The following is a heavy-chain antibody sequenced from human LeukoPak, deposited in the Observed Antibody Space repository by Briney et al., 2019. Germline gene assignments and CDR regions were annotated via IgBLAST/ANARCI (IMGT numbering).Heavy chain of an antibody. D-gene: IGHD3-10*01. J-gene: IGHJ4*02. V-gene: IGHV3-21*01. CDR1: GFTFSSYS. CDR3: AREVRGDY. Sequence: GGSLRLSCAASGFTFSSYSMNWVRQAPGKGLEWVSSISGSGYYTYYADSVKGRFTISRDNSKNTLYLQMNSLRAEDTAVYYCAREVRGDYWGQGTLVTVSS. CDR2: ISGSGYYT.